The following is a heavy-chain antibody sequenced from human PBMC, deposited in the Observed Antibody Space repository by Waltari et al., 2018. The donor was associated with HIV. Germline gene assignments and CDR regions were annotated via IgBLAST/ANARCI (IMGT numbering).Heavy chain of an antibody. CDR1: GRSFPSYY. J-gene: IGHJ1*01. V-gene: IGHV4-34*02. Sequence: QVQLQQWGTGLLMPSETPSLPCAVYGRSFPSYYWTWIRHCPANGLGWIGEIDHSGSTNYNPSLKSRVTISVDASKNQFSLKLTSVTAADTGLYYCARGPHTSIFGVVKYFQPWGQGTLVIVSS. CDR2: IDHSGST. D-gene: IGHD3-3*01. CDR3: ARGPHTSIFGVVKYFQP.